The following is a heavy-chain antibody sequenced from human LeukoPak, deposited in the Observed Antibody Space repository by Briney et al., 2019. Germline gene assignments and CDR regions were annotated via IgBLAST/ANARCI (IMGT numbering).Heavy chain of an antibody. CDR2: IYHSGST. CDR1: DYSISIAYY. CDR3: ARSSFGDRRDWFDP. Sequence: SETLSLTCAVSDYSISIAYYWGWIRQPPGKGLEWIGSIYHSGSTYYNPSLKSRDTISVDTSKNQFSLKLSSVTAADTAIYYCARSSFGDRRDWFDPWGQGTLVTVSS. D-gene: IGHD3-10*01. J-gene: IGHJ5*02. V-gene: IGHV4-38-2*01.